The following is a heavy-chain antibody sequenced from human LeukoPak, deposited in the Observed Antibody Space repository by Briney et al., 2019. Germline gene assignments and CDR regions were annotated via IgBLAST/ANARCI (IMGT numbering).Heavy chain of an antibody. Sequence: ASVKVSCQASGYXFTGYYIHWVRQAPGEGLKWMGWIKPNSGGTNYAQKFQGRVTMTRDTSISTAYMELSRLRSDDTAVYYCARTNYYDSSGYYLGYWGQGTLVTVSS. J-gene: IGHJ4*02. V-gene: IGHV1-2*02. CDR3: ARTNYYDSSGYYLGY. CDR2: IKPNSGGT. D-gene: IGHD3-22*01. CDR1: GYXFTGYY.